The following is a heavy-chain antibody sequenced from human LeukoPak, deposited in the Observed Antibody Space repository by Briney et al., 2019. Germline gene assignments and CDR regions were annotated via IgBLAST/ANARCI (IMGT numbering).Heavy chain of an antibody. CDR3: AREDYYDSSGHDY. Sequence: APVKVSCKASGYTFNGYYMHWVRPAPGQGLEWMGWINPNSGGTNYAQKFQGRVTMTRDTSISTAYMELSRLRSDDTAVYYCAREDYYDSSGHDYWGQGTLVTVSS. D-gene: IGHD3-22*01. CDR2: INPNSGGT. CDR1: GYTFNGYY. J-gene: IGHJ4*02. V-gene: IGHV1-2*02.